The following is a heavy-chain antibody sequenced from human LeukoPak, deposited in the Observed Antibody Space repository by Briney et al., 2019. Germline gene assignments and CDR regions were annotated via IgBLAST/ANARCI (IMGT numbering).Heavy chain of an antibody. V-gene: IGHV1-2*02. CDR3: ARDITMIVVAPDAFDI. CDR1: GYTFTGYY. Sequence: ASVKVSCKASGYTFTGYYMHWVRQAPGQGLEWMGWINPNSGGTNYAQKLQGRVTMTRDTSISTAYMELSRLRSDDTAVYYCARDITMIVVAPDAFDIWGQGTMVTVSS. CDR2: INPNSGGT. J-gene: IGHJ3*02. D-gene: IGHD3-22*01.